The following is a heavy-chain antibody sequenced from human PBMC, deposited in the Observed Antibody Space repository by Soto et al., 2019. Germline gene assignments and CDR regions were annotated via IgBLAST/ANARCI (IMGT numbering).Heavy chain of an antibody. CDR3: AKEGYSGFLDY. CDR2: ISWNSGSI. J-gene: IGHJ4*02. V-gene: IGHV3-9*01. Sequence: GGSLRPSCAASGFTFDDYAMHWVRQAPGKGLEWVSGISWNSGSIGYADSVKGRFTISRDNAKNSLYLQMNSLRAEDTALYYCAKEGYSGFLDYWGQGTLVTVSS. CDR1: GFTFDDYA. D-gene: IGHD5-12*01.